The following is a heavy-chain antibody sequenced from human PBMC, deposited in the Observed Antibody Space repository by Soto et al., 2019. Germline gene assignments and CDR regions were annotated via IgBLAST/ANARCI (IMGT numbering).Heavy chain of an antibody. D-gene: IGHD3-10*01. CDR1: GGTFSSYT. Sequence: QVQLVQSGAEVKKPGSSVKVSCKASGGTFSSYTISWVLQAPGQGLEWMGRIIPILGIANYAQKFQGRVTITADKSTSTAYMELSSLRSEDTAVYYCARGTTYYYGSGSDYWGQGTLVTVSS. V-gene: IGHV1-69*02. J-gene: IGHJ4*02. CDR3: ARGTTYYYGSGSDY. CDR2: IIPILGIA.